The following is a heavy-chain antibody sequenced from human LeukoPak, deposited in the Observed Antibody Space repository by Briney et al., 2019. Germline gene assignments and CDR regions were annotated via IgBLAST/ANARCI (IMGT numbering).Heavy chain of an antibody. V-gene: IGHV3-53*01. J-gene: IGHJ4*02. CDR1: GFTVSSNS. D-gene: IGHD3-9*01. Sequence: PGGSLRLSCAASGFTVSSNSMSWVRQTPGKGLEWVSVIYSIYSGGDTYYADCVKGPFTISRDTSRNTLYLQMNSLRAEDTAMYFCVRHGNTGYYFDYWGQGTLATVAS. CDR2: IYSIYSGGDT. CDR3: VRHGNTGYYFDY.